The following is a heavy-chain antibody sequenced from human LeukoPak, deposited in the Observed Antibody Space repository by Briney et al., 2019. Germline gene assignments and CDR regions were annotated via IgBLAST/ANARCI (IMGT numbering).Heavy chain of an antibody. D-gene: IGHD1-26*01. V-gene: IGHV1-2*02. Sequence: GASVKVSCKASGYTFTGYYMHWVRQAPGQGLEWMGWINPNSGGTNYAQKFQGRVTMTRDTSISTAYIELSRLRSDDTAVYYCAREEGYMGADYFDYWGQGTLVTVSS. CDR2: INPNSGGT. CDR1: GYTFTGYY. J-gene: IGHJ4*02. CDR3: AREEGYMGADYFDY.